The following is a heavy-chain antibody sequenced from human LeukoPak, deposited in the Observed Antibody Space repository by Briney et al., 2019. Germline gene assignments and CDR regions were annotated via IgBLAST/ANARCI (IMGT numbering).Heavy chain of an antibody. CDR1: GFLFDDHD. CDR3: AKPSGSGVDY. CDR2: IRSDGYHT. D-gene: IGHD1-26*01. Sequence: GGSLRLSCGASGFLFDDHDMHWVRQAPGKGLEWVAFIRSDGYHTYYADSVKGRFTITRDNFKNTLYLQMNSLRLEDMAVYYCAKPSGSGVDYWGRGTRVTVSS. J-gene: IGHJ4*02. V-gene: IGHV3-30*02.